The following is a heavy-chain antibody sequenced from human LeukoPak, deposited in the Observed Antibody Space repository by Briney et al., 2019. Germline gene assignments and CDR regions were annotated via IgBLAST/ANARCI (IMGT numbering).Heavy chain of an antibody. CDR3: ARDPQGAAMIPGGFDY. CDR1: GFTFSSYE. V-gene: IGHV3-48*03. Sequence: PGGSLRLSCAASGFTFSSYEMNWVRQAPGKGLEWVSYISSSGSTKYYADSVKGRFTISRDNAKNSLYLQMNSLRAEDTAVYYCARDPQGAAMIPGGFDYWGQGTLVTVSS. CDR2: ISSSGSTK. D-gene: IGHD2-2*01. J-gene: IGHJ4*02.